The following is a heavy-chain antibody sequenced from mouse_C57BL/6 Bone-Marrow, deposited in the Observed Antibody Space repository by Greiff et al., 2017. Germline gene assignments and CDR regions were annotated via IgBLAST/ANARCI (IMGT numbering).Heavy chain of an antibody. Sequence: EVMLVESGPGMVKPSQSLSLTCTVTGYSITSGYDWHWIRHFPGNKLEWMGYISYSGSTNYNPSLTSRISITHDTSKNHFFLKLNSVTTEDTATYYCAAGNDYAMDYWGQGTSVTVSS. CDR1: GYSITSGYD. J-gene: IGHJ4*01. CDR2: ISYSGST. V-gene: IGHV3-1*01. CDR3: AAGNDYAMDY. D-gene: IGHD4-1*01.